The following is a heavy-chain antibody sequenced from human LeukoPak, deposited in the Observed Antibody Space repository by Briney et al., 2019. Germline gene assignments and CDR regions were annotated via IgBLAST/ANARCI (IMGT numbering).Heavy chain of an antibody. CDR3: ARAFGASSFDY. V-gene: IGHV4-59*01. D-gene: IGHD3-10*01. CDR2: LHYSGST. J-gene: IGHJ4*02. CDR1: GGSISSYY. Sequence: PSETLSLTCTVSGGSISSYYWSWIRQPPGKGLEWIGYLHYSGSTNYNPSLKSRVTISVDTSKNQFSLKLGSVIAADTAVHYCARAFGASSFDYWGQGTLVTVSS.